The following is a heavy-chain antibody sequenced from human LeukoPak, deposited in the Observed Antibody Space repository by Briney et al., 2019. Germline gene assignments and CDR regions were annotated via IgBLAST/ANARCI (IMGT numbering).Heavy chain of an antibody. CDR2: IVVGSGNT. CDR3: ARHNYYGSGSYSDY. CDR1: GFTFTSSA. V-gene: IGHV1-58*02. D-gene: IGHD3-10*01. Sequence: SVKVSCKASGFTFTSSAMQWVRQARGQRLEWIGWIVVGSGNTNYAQKLQGRVTMTTDTSTSTAYMELRSLRSDDTAVYYCARHNYYGSGSYSDYWGQGTLVTVSS. J-gene: IGHJ4*02.